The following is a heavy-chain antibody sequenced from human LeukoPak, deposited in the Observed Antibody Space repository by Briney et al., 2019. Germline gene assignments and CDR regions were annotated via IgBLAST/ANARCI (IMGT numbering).Heavy chain of an antibody. CDR1: GGSISSSSYY. Sequence: SETLSLTCTVSGGSISSSSYYWGWIRQPPGKGLEWIGSIYYGGSTYYNPSLKSRVTISVDTSKNQFSLKLSSVTAADTAVYYCARQGYNWNLDYWGQGTLVTVSS. CDR3: ARQGYNWNLDY. CDR2: IYYGGST. V-gene: IGHV4-39*01. J-gene: IGHJ4*02. D-gene: IGHD1-1*01.